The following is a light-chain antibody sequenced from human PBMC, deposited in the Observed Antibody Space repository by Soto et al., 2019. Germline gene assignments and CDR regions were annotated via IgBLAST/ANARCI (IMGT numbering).Light chain of an antibody. CDR1: QSVSSY. CDR3: QQYNNWPWT. V-gene: IGKV3-11*01. Sequence: EIVLTQSPATLSLSPGERATLSCRASQSVSSYLARYQQKPGQAPRLLIYDASNRATGIPARFSGSGSGTEFTLTISSLQSEDVAVYYCQQYNNWPWTFGQGTKVDIK. CDR2: DAS. J-gene: IGKJ1*01.